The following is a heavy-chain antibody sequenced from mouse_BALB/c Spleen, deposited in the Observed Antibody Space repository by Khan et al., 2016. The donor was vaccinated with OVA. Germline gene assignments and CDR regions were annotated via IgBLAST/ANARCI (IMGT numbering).Heavy chain of an antibody. J-gene: IGHJ2*01. D-gene: IGHD1-1*01. CDR3: ATSYFYGYYFDY. CDR2: ISGDSNTI. Sequence: EVQGVESGGGLVQPGGSRKLSCAASGFTFNNYGMHCVRQAPEKGLEWVAYISGDSNTIYYVDSVKGRFTISRDNPKNTLFLQMTSLMSEDTAMYYCATSYFYGYYFDYWGPGTTLTVS. V-gene: IGHV5-17*02. CDR1: GFTFNNYG.